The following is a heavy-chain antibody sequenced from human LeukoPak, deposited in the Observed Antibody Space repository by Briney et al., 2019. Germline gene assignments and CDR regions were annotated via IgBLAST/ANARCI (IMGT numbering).Heavy chain of an antibody. D-gene: IGHD3-3*01. CDR1: GFTFSSYG. Sequence: GGSLRLSCAVSGFTFSSYGMQWVRRAPGKGVEWVAFIRYDGSNKYYADSVKGRFTISRDNSKNTLYLQMNSLRAEDTAVYYCANTEEAYDFWSGYGGIDAFDIWGQGTMATVSS. CDR2: IRYDGSNK. CDR3: ANTEEAYDFWSGYGGIDAFDI. J-gene: IGHJ3*02. V-gene: IGHV3-30*02.